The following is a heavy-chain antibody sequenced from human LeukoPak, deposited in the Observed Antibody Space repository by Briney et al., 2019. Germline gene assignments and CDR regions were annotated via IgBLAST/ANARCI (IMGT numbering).Heavy chain of an antibody. V-gene: IGHV4-61*02. Sequence: SETLSLTCTVSGGSISSGSYYWSWIRQPAGKGLEWIGRIYTSGSTNYNPSLKSRVTISVDTSKNQFSLKLSSVTAADTAVYYCATYSGYALHDAFDIWGQGTMVTVSS. J-gene: IGHJ3*02. CDR3: ATYSGYALHDAFDI. CDR1: GGSISSGSYY. D-gene: IGHD5-12*01. CDR2: IYTSGST.